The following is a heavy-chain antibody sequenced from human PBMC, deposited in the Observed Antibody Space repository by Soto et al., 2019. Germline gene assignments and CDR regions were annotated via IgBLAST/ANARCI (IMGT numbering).Heavy chain of an antibody. CDR1: GGTFSSYA. Sequence: SVKVSCKASGGTFSSYAISWVRQAPGQGLEWMGGIIPIFGTANYEQKFQGRVTITADESTSTAYMELSSLRSEDTAVYYCARVTMDRVATIIDYYYGMDVWGQGTTVTVSS. D-gene: IGHD5-12*01. J-gene: IGHJ6*02. CDR3: ARVTMDRVATIIDYYYGMDV. V-gene: IGHV1-69*13. CDR2: IIPIFGTA.